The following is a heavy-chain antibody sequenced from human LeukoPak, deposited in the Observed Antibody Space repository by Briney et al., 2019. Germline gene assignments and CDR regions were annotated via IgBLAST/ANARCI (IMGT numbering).Heavy chain of an antibody. D-gene: IGHD3-22*01. Sequence: GGSLRLSWAATGLTLSDYPMTWVRQASGKGLQWVSLFDRGSLDTYYADSVRGRFTVSRDNDKNTLYLQMNSLRAEDTAVYYCARRGYESSGPKYYFDHWGQGILVTVSS. CDR1: GLTLSDYP. CDR2: FDRGSLDT. J-gene: IGHJ4*02. V-gene: IGHV3-23*01. CDR3: ARRGYESSGPKYYFDH.